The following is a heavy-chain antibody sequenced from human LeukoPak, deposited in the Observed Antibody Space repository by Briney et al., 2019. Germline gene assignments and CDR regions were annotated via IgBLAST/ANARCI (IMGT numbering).Heavy chain of an antibody. CDR1: GFTFSSYG. V-gene: IGHV3-30*02. J-gene: IGHJ4*02. CDR3: AKDQPAAYFDY. CDR2: IRNDGSIK. Sequence: GGSLRLSCAASGFTFSSYGMHWVRQAPGKGLEWAAFIRNDGSIKYYSDSVKGRFTISRHNSKNTLYLQMNSLRAEDTAVYYCAKDQPAAYFDYWGQGSLVTVSS. D-gene: IGHD2-2*01.